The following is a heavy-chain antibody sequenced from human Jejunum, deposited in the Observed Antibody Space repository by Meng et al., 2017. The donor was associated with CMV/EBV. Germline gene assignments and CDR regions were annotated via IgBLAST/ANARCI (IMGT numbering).Heavy chain of an antibody. D-gene: IGHD5-12*01. CDR2: VNPHRGDP. Sequence: SCKVSGYNFIGYYIHWVRQAPGRGFEWMGWVNPHRGDPNYSQKFKGRVTMTSDKPTATVVLEMRSLTSDDTAMYFCVRGGYEPNFDYWGQGTLVTVSS. J-gene: IGHJ4*02. V-gene: IGHV1-2*02. CDR1: GYNFIGYY. CDR3: VRGGYEPNFDY.